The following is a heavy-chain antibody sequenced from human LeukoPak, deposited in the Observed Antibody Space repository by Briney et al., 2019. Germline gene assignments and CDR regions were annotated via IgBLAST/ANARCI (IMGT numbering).Heavy chain of an antibody. J-gene: IGHJ4*02. V-gene: IGHV3-23*01. D-gene: IGHD3-9*01. CDR3: AKDPQYYDTLTGYPAFDY. Sequence: GGSLRLSCAASGFTFSSYAMSWVRQAPGKGLEWVSAISGSGGSTYYADSVKGRFTISRDNSKNTLYLQMNSLRAEDTAVYYCAKDPQYYDTLTGYPAFDYWGQGTLVTVSS. CDR2: ISGSGGST. CDR1: GFTFSSYA.